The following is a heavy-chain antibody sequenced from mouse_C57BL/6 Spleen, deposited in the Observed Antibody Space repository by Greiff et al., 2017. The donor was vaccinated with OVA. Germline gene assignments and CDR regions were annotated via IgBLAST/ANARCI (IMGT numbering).Heavy chain of an antibody. J-gene: IGHJ2*01. CDR1: GFSFTSYA. CDR2: IWTGGGT. V-gene: IGHV2-9-1*01. CDR3: ARNSGSSYDFDY. Sequence: VMLVESGPGLVAPSQSLSITCTVSGFSFTSYAISWVRQPPGKGLEWIGVIWTGGGTNYNSALKSRLSISKDNSKSQVFFKMNSLQTEDTTRYDCARNSGSSYDFDYWGKGTTLTVSS. D-gene: IGHD1-1*01.